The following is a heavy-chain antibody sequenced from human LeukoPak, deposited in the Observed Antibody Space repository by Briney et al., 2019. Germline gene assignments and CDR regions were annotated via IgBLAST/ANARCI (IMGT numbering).Heavy chain of an antibody. CDR1: GYTFTSYG. J-gene: IGHJ4*02. CDR3: ARTIDYGDSEVLDY. V-gene: IGHV1-18*01. Sequence: GASVKVSCNASGYTFTSYGVSWVRQAPGQGLEWMGWFSAYNGNTNCAQKVQGRVTMTTDTSTSTAYMDLRSLRSDDTAVYYCARTIDYGDSEVLDYWGQGTLVTVSS. D-gene: IGHD4-17*01. CDR2: FSAYNGNT.